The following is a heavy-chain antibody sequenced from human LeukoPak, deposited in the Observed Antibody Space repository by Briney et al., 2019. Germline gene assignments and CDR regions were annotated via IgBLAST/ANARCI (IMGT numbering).Heavy chain of an antibody. D-gene: IGHD4-11*01. CDR3: ATVNGFSNSFYYYYYMDV. CDR2: IYYSGDT. Sequence: SETLSLTCTVSGGSISSSSYYWGWIRQPPGKGLEWIGSIYYSGDTFYNPSLKSRRVTITVDTSKNPYSLRLSSVTDADTAVYYCATVNGFSNSFYYYYYMDVWGRGTTVTVSS. CDR1: GGSISSSSYY. V-gene: IGHV4-39*07. J-gene: IGHJ6*03.